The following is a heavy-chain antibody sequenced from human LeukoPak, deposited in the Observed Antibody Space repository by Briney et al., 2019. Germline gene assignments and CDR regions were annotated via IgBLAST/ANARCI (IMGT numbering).Heavy chain of an antibody. V-gene: IGHV3-7*01. Sequence: PGGSLRLSCAASGFTFSSYWMSWVRQAPGKGLEWVANIKQDGSEKYYVDSVKGRFTISGDNAKNSLYLQMNSLRAEDTAVYYCAREFPFSSGIGAFDYWGQGTLVTVSS. CDR2: IKQDGSEK. CDR1: GFTFSSYW. D-gene: IGHD6-19*01. CDR3: AREFPFSSGIGAFDY. J-gene: IGHJ4*02.